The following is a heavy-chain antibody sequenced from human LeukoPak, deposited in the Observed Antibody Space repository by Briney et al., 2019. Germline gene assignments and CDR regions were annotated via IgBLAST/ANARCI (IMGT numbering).Heavy chain of an antibody. CDR2: FNGYNGNT. J-gene: IGHJ4*02. Sequence: ASVKVSCKTSGYSFSSYGLNWVRQAPGQGLEWIGWFNGYNGNTMSTQKFQGRIIMTADTSANTGYMELRSLTSDDTAVYFCARPYCSGNKCYRLDYWGQGILVTVSS. CDR3: ARPYCSGNKCYRLDY. CDR1: GYSFSSYG. V-gene: IGHV1-18*04. D-gene: IGHD2-2*01.